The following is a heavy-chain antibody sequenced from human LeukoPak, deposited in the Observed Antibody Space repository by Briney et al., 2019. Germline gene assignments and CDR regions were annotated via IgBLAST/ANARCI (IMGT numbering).Heavy chain of an antibody. J-gene: IGHJ3*02. V-gene: IGHV3-53*01. CDR2: IYSGGST. Sequence: GGSLRLSCAASGFTVSSNYMSWVRQAPGRGLEWVSVIYSGGSTYYADSVKGRFTISRDNSKNTLYLQMNSLRAEDTAVYYCVRGVDSSCIHDAFDIWGQGTMVTVSS. CDR1: GFTVSSNY. CDR3: VRGVDSSCIHDAFDI. D-gene: IGHD6-19*01.